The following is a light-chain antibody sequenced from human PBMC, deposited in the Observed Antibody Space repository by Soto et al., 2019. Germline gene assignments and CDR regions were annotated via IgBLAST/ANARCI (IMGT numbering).Light chain of an antibody. Sequence: QSALTQPRSVSGSPGQSVTISCTGTSSDVGGYDFVSWYQQHPGKAPKLTIYDVTKRPSWVPDRFSGAKSGNSASLTIHGLQADDEADYYCCSYAGSYTHVFGTGTKLTVL. CDR2: DVT. J-gene: IGLJ1*01. CDR3: CSYAGSYTHV. CDR1: SSDVGGYDF. V-gene: IGLV2-11*01.